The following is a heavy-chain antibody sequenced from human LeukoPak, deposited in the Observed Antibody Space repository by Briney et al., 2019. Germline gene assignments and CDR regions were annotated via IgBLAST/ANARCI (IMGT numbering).Heavy chain of an antibody. V-gene: IGHV4-39*07. CDR1: GGSISSSSYY. D-gene: IGHD1-26*01. Sequence: SETLSLTCTVSGGSISSSSYYWGWIRQPPGKGLEWIGSIHYSGSTNYNPSLKSRVTISVDTSKNQFSLKLSSVTAADTAVYYCARGVGATTWASWGQGTLVTVSS. J-gene: IGHJ5*02. CDR3: ARGVGATTWAS. CDR2: IHYSGST.